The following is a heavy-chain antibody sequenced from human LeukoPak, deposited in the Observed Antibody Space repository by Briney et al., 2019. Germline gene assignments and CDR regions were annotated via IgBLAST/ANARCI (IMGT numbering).Heavy chain of an antibody. CDR3: ARDFSSWSPYFDY. CDR1: GFTFSSYA. V-gene: IGHV3-33*08. CDR2: IWYDGSNK. D-gene: IGHD6-13*01. J-gene: IGHJ4*02. Sequence: GGSLRLSCAASGFTFSSYAMNWVRQAPGKGLEWVAVIWYDGSNKYYADSVKGRFTISRDNSKNTLYLQMNSLRAEDTAVYYCARDFSSWSPYFDYWGQGTLVTVSS.